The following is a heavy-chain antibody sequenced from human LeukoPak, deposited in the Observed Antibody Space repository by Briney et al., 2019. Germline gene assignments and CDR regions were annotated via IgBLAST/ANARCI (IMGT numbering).Heavy chain of an antibody. D-gene: IGHD5-18*01. CDR1: GGSFSGYY. J-gene: IGHJ4*02. V-gene: IGHV4-34*01. CDR3: ARDRGLWGSGYVHYFDY. CDR2: INHSGST. Sequence: SETLSLTCAVYGGSFSGYYWSWIRQPPGKGLEWIGEINHSGSTNYNPSLKSRVTISVDTSKNQFSLKLSSVTAAGTAVYYCARDRGLWGSGYVHYFDYWGQGTLVTVSS.